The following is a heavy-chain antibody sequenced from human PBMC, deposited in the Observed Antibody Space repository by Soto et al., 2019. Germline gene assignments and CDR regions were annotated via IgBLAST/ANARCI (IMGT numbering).Heavy chain of an antibody. J-gene: IGHJ5*02. Sequence: GGSLRLSCAASGFTFSSYAMHWVRQAPGKGLEWVAVISYDGSNKYYADSVKGRFTISRDNSKNTLYLQMNSLRAEDTAVYYCARAQVAAAAPPRFDPWGQGTLVTVSS. CDR3: ARAQVAAAAPPRFDP. V-gene: IGHV3-30-3*01. CDR2: ISYDGSNK. D-gene: IGHD6-13*01. CDR1: GFTFSSYA.